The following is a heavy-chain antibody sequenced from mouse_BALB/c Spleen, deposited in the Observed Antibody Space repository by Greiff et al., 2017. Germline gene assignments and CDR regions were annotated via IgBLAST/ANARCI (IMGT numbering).Heavy chain of an antibody. J-gene: IGHJ2*01. V-gene: IGHV5-9-3*01. D-gene: IGHD2-1*01. CDR1: GFTFSSYA. CDR3: ARRAGGNYAFDY. Sequence: EVKVVESGGGLVKPGGSLKLSCAASGFTFSSYAMSWVRQTPEKRLEWVATISSGGSYTYYPDSVKGRFTISRDNAKNTLYLQMSSLRSEDTAMYYCARRAGGNYAFDYWGQGTTLTVSS. CDR2: ISSGGSYT.